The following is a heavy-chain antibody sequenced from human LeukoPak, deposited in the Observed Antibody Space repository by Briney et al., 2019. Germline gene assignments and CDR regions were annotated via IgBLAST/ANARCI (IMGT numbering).Heavy chain of an antibody. J-gene: IGHJ6*04. CDR3: ARQGYSNGWSYMDV. Sequence: SETLSLICTVSGASLSGYFWTWLRQPAGKGLEWIGRVYISGNTNYNPSLKRRVTMSVDTSNNQFSLKMRSVTAADTAVYYCARQGYSNGWSYMDVWGKGTTVTVSS. CDR2: VYISGNT. CDR1: GASLSGYF. V-gene: IGHV4-4*07. D-gene: IGHD6-19*01.